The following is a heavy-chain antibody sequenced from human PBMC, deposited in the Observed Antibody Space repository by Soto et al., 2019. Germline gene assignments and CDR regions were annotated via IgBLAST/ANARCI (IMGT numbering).Heavy chain of an antibody. CDR3: TRRYNWNDYYFDP. V-gene: IGHV4-39*01. J-gene: IGHJ5*02. D-gene: IGHD1-20*01. Sequence: SETLSLTCTVSGGSIRDESYYWTWIRQTPGKGLEWVGSSYYSGTSYFNPALKGRVTISVDTSTNQFSLSLTSVTAADTAVYYCTRRYNWNDYYFDPWGQGTLVTVSS. CDR2: SYYSGTS. CDR1: GGSIRDESYY.